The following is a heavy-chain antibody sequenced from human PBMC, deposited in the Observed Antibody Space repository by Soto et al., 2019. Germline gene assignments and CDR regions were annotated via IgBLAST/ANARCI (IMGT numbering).Heavy chain of an antibody. V-gene: IGHV3-23*01. D-gene: IGHD6-19*01. J-gene: IGHJ4*02. CDR2: IGASGGST. CDR1: GFSFSNYG. CDR3: AKKAVDDIVEY. Sequence: QPGGPLRLSCAASGFSFSNYGMSWVRQAPGKGLEWVSAIGASGGSTYYAKSVKGRFTIFRDNSKYTLYLQMNSLRGEDTALYYCAKKAVDDIVEYWGQGTLVTVSS.